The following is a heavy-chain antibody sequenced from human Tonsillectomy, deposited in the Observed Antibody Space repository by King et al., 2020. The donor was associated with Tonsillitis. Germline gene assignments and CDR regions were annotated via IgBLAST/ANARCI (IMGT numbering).Heavy chain of an antibody. Sequence: QEQLVQSGAEVKKPGASVKVSCKVSGYTLTELSIHWVRQAPGKGLEWMGGFDPENGETIYAQKFQGRVTMTEDTSTDTAYMQLSSLRSEDTAVYYCAAFEIGQMPNYFDSWGQGTLVPVSS. D-gene: IGHD5-24*01. CDR2: FDPENGET. J-gene: IGHJ4*02. CDR1: GYTLTELS. V-gene: IGHV1-24*01. CDR3: AAFEIGQMPNYFDS.